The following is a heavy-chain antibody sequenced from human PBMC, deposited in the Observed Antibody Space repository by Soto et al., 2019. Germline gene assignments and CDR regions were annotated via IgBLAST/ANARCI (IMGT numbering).Heavy chain of an antibody. Sequence: EVQLVESGGGLVQPGGSLKLSCAASGFTFSGSAMHWVRQASGKGLEWVGRIRSKANSYATAYAASVKGRFTISRDDSKNTAYLQMNSLKTEDTAVYYCTREGYEAAPVAFGGVIVIPSYYYWGQGTLVTVSS. CDR3: TREGYEAAPVAFGGVIVIPSYYY. J-gene: IGHJ4*02. V-gene: IGHV3-73*02. CDR1: GFTFSGSA. D-gene: IGHD3-16*02. CDR2: IRSKANSYAT.